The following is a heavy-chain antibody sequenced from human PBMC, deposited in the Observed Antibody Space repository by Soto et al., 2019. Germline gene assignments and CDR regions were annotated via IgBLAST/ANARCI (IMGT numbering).Heavy chain of an antibody. CDR3: ASLGVGDWANYYYYYGMEV. D-gene: IGHD2-21*02. CDR2: VTANGGST. J-gene: IGHJ6*02. Sequence: GSLRLSCAATGFTFSVYAMTWVRQAPGKGLEWVSAVTANGGSTYSADSVKGRFTISRDNSKNTLFLQMNSLRAEDTAVYYCASLGVGDWANYYYYYGMEVWGQGTMVTASS. CDR1: GFTFSVYA. V-gene: IGHV3-23*01.